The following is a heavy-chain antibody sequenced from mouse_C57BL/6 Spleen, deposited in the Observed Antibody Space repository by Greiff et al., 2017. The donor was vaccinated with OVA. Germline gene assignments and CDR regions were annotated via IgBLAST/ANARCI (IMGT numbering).Heavy chain of an antibody. D-gene: IGHD1-1*01. J-gene: IGHJ2*01. CDR1: GYTFTSYD. Sequence: QVQLQQSGPELVKPGASVKLSCKASGYTFTSYDINWVKQRPGQGLEWIGWIYPRDGSTKYNQKFKDKATLTADKSSSTAYMQLSSLTYEDSAVYYCAREGTTVVGIPFDYWGQGTTLTVSS. CDR2: IYPRDGST. V-gene: IGHV1-85*01. CDR3: AREGTTVVGIPFDY.